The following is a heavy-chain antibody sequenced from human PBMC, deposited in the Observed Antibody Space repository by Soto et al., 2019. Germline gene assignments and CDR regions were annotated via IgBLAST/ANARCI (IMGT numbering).Heavy chain of an antibody. J-gene: IGHJ4*02. Sequence: EVQLLESGGGLVQPGGSLRLSCAASGFTFSRNAMSWVRQAPGKGLEWVSGISGGGGATYYADSVMGRFTISGDNCKNPLYLQMNSLRAEDTAIYYCAKSEPYGSGSYYFDYWGQGTLVTVSS. V-gene: IGHV3-23*01. CDR2: ISGGGGAT. D-gene: IGHD1-26*01. CDR3: AKSEPYGSGSYYFDY. CDR1: GFTFSRNA.